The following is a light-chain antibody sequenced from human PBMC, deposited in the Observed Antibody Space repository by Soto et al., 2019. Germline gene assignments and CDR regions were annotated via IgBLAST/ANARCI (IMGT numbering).Light chain of an antibody. J-gene: IGLJ1*01. CDR2: GNS. CDR3: SSYTSRNTLDYV. V-gene: IGLV1-40*01. Sequence: QSVLTQPPSVSGAPGQRVTISCTGSSSNIGAGYDVHWYQQLPGTAPKLLIYGNSNRPSGVSNRFSGSKSGNTASLAISGLQAEDEADYYCSSYTSRNTLDYVFGTGTKVTVL. CDR1: SSNIGAGYD.